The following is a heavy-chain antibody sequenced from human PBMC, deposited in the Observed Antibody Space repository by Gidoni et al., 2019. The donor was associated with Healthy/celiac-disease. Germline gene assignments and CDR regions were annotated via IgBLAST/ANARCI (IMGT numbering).Heavy chain of an antibody. CDR2: ISSSGSTI. D-gene: IGHD2-2*02. V-gene: IGHV3-48*03. J-gene: IGHJ3*02. CDR3: AREKCSSTSCYTGWVHNAFDI. Sequence: EVQLVESGGGLVQPGGSLRLSCAASGFTFSSYEMNWGRQAPGKGRGWVSYISSSGSTIYYADSVKGRFTISRDNANNSLYLQMNSLRAEDTAVYYCAREKCSSTSCYTGWVHNAFDIWGQGTMVTVSS. CDR1: GFTFSSYE.